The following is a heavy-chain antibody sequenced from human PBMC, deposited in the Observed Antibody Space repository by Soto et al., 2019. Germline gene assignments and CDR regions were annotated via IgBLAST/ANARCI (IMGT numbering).Heavy chain of an antibody. CDR1: GFTFSIFG. V-gene: IGHV3-30*18. J-gene: IGHJ4*02. CDR2: ISNDGSKK. D-gene: IGHD1-26*01. Sequence: QVQVVESGGGVVQPGRSLRLSCAASGFTFSIFGMHWVRQAPGKGLEWVAVISNDGSKKYHADSVRGRFTISRDNPKNTLYLQMNSLRVDDTAVYYCAKDFGAKGLGATMHYWGQGTLVTVSS. CDR3: AKDFGAKGLGATMHY.